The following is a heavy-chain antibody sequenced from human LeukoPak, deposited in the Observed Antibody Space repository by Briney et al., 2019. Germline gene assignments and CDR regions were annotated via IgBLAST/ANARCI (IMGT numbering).Heavy chain of an antibody. Sequence: GGSLRLSCAASGVIFSRHWMSWVRQAPGKGLEWVANIKQDGSGKYYVDSVKGRFTISKDNAKNSLYLQMNSLRVEDTAVYYCARVPSTATRPTWWDYWGQGTLVTVST. CDR1: GVIFSRHW. CDR3: ARVPSTATRPTWWDY. CDR2: IKQDGSGK. J-gene: IGHJ4*02. V-gene: IGHV3-7*01. D-gene: IGHD6-6*01.